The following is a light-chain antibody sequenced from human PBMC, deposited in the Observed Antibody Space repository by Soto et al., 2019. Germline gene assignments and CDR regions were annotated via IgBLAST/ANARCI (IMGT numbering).Light chain of an antibody. Sequence: IQLTQSPSSLSASVGDRVTITCRASQEISGYLAWYQQTPGKAPKLLIYGVSTLQDGVSPRFSGRGSGTDFSLTISSLEPEDFATYYCQNRHWAFGPGT. J-gene: IGKJ1*01. CDR3: QNRHWA. CDR1: QEISGY. V-gene: IGKV1-9*01. CDR2: GVS.